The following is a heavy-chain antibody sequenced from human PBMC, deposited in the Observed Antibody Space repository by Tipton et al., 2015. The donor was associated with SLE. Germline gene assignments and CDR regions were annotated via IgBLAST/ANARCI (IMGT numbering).Heavy chain of an antibody. J-gene: IGHJ3*02. CDR2: IYNPGST. Sequence: TLSLTCSVSGDSINNDYSWGWLRQPPGKGLEWLGTIYNPGSTYYNPSLKSRATISVDTSKNQFSLNLSSMSAADTALYYCATTMTNTASYGAFDIWGQGTMVTVSS. V-gene: IGHV4-38-2*01. CDR1: GDSINNDYS. CDR3: ATTMTNTASYGAFDI. D-gene: IGHD4-17*01.